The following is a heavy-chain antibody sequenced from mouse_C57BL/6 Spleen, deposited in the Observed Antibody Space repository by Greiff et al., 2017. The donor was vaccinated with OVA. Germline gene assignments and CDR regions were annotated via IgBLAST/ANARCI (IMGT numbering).Heavy chain of an antibody. J-gene: IGHJ1*03. CDR2: IRSKSSNYAT. Sequence: EVQRVESGGGLVQPKGSLKLSCAASGFTFNTYAMHWVRQAPGKGLEWVARIRSKSSNYATYYADSVKDRFTISRDDSQSMLYLQMNNLKTEDTAMYYCVRDRGDYYGSSYVDWYFDVWGTGTTVTVSS. CDR3: VRDRGDYYGSSYVDWYFDV. CDR1: GFTFNTYA. D-gene: IGHD1-1*01. V-gene: IGHV10-3*01.